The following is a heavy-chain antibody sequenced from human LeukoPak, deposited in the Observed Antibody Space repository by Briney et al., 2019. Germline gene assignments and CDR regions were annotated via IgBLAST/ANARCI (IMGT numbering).Heavy chain of an antibody. D-gene: IGHD3-22*01. J-gene: IGHJ5*02. Sequence: GGSLRLSCAASGFTFSNYWMHWVRQAPGKGLVWVSRINSDGSSTSYADSVKGRFTISRDNRKNTLYLQMNSLRAEDTAVYYCARDPHGYWWFDPWGQGTLVTVSS. CDR1: GFTFSNYW. CDR3: ARDPHGYWWFDP. CDR2: INSDGSST. V-gene: IGHV3-74*01.